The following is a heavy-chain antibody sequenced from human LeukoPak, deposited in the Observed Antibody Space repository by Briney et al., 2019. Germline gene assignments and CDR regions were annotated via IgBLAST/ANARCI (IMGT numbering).Heavy chain of an antibody. V-gene: IGHV1-3*01. CDR3: ARGNSGSYFYTDAFDI. J-gene: IGHJ3*02. Sequence: ASVKVSCKASGGTFSSYAISWVRQAPGQRLEWMGWINAGNGNTKYSQKFQGRVTITRDTSASTAYMELSSLRSEDTAVYYCARGNSGSYFYTDAFDIWGQGTMVTVSS. D-gene: IGHD1-26*01. CDR1: GGTFSSYA. CDR2: INAGNGNT.